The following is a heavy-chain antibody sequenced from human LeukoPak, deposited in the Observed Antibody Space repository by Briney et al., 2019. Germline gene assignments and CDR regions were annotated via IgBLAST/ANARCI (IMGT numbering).Heavy chain of an antibody. Sequence: SETLSLTCAVYGGSFSGYYWSWIRQPPGKGLEWIGEINHSGSTNYNPSLKSRVTISVDTSKNQFPLKLSSVTAADTAVYYCASRYGGPVAGLPPLYYFDYWGQGTLVTVSS. J-gene: IGHJ4*02. CDR3: ASRYGGPVAGLPPLYYFDY. CDR2: INHSGST. D-gene: IGHD6-19*01. CDR1: GGSFSGYY. V-gene: IGHV4-34*01.